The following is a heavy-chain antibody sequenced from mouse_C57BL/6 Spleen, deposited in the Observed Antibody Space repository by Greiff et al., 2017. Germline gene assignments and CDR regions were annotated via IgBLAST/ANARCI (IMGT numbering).Heavy chain of an antibody. Sequence: EVKLEESGPGLVKPSQSLSLTCSVTGYSITSGYYWNWIRQFPGNKLEWMGYISYDGSNNYNPSLKNRISITRDTSKNQFFLKLNSVTTEDTATYYCARVLWSTSSFHYYAMDYWGQGTSVTVSS. D-gene: IGHD1-1*02. CDR2: ISYDGSN. CDR1: GYSITSGYY. J-gene: IGHJ4*01. CDR3: ARVLWSTSSFHYYAMDY. V-gene: IGHV3-6*01.